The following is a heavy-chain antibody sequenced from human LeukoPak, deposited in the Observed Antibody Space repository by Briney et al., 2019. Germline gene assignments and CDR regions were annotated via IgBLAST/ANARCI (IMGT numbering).Heavy chain of an antibody. CDR1: GNTFTGYY. V-gene: IGHV1-46*01. J-gene: IGHJ5*02. Sequence: ASVKVSCKASGNTFTGYYIHWVRQAPGQGLEWMGVINPSGGSTSYAQKFQGRVTMTRDMSTSTDYMELSSLRSEDTAVYYCARDNSVGDYAWWFDPWGQGTLVTVSS. D-gene: IGHD1-26*01. CDR3: ARDNSVGDYAWWFDP. CDR2: INPSGGST.